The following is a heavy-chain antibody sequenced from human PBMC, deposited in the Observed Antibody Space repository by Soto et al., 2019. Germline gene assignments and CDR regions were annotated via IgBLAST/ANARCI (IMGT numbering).Heavy chain of an antibody. V-gene: IGHV1-3*01. Sequence: GASSEGSRKASWYTLPRYSMHWVGQAPGQRLEWMGWINAGNGNTKYSQKFQGRVTITRDTSASTAYMELSSLRSEDTAVYYCARDRGGDGMDVWGQGTTVTVSS. J-gene: IGHJ6*02. CDR1: WYTLPRYS. CDR2: INAGNGNT. D-gene: IGHD3-16*01. CDR3: ARDRGGDGMDV.